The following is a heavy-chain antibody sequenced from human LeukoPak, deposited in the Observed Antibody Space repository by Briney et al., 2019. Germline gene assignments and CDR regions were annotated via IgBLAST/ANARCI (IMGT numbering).Heavy chain of an antibody. CDR2: INHSGST. D-gene: IGHD3-10*01. J-gene: IGHJ6*02. CDR3: ARVGITMVRGNYYYGMDV. Sequence: SSETLSLPCTVSGVPISTTTSCWAWMRQPPGKGLEWIGEINHSGSTNYNPSLKSRVTISVDTSKNQFSLKLSSVTAADTAVYYCARVGITMVRGNYYYGMDVWGQGTTVTVSS. CDR1: GVPISTTTSC. V-gene: IGHV4-39*07.